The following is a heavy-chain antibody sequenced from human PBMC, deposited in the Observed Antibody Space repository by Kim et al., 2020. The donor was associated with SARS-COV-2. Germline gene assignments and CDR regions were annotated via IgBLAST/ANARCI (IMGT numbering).Heavy chain of an antibody. CDR3: AREGYGSGSYIY. CDR2: IYHSGST. V-gene: IGHV4-4*02. Sequence: SETLSLTCAVSGGSICSSNWWSWVRQPPGKGLEWIGEIYHSGSTNYNPSLKSRVTISVDKSKNQFSLKLSSVTAADTAVYYCAREGYGSGSYIYWGQGTLVTVSS. J-gene: IGHJ4*02. CDR1: GGSICSSNW. D-gene: IGHD3-10*01.